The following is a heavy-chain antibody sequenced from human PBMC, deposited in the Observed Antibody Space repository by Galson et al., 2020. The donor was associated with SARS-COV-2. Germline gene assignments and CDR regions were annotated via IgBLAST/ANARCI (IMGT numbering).Heavy chain of an antibody. CDR3: ARGLTIFGVVSNFDY. Sequence: TSETLSITCTVSGGSINSGGYYWSWIRQHPGKGLEWIGYIYYSGSTYYNPSLKSRVTISVDTSKNQFSLKLSSVTAADTAVYYCARGLTIFGVVSNFDYWGQGTLVTVSS. J-gene: IGHJ4*02. CDR1: GGSINSGGYY. D-gene: IGHD3-3*01. CDR2: IYYSGST. V-gene: IGHV4-31*03.